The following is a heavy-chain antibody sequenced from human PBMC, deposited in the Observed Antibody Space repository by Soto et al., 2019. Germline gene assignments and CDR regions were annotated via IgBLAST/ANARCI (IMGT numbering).Heavy chain of an antibody. CDR3: AHRREYCSSTSCYRRAFDI. J-gene: IGHJ3*02. CDR2: IYWDDDK. D-gene: IGHD2-2*01. Sequence: QITVKESGPTLVKPTQTLTLTCTFSGFSLSTSGVGVGWIRQPPGKALEWLALIYWDDDKRYSPSLKSRLTITKDTSKNQVVLTMTNMDPVDTATYYCAHRREYCSSTSCYRRAFDIWGQGTMVTVSS. V-gene: IGHV2-5*02. CDR1: GFSLSTSGVG.